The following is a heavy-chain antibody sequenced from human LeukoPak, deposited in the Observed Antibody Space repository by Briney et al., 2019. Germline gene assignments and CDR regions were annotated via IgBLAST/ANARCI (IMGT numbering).Heavy chain of an antibody. D-gene: IGHD2-15*01. CDR3: ARLVGSFYMDV. V-gene: IGHV4-59*01. CDR1: GGSISSYY. CDR2: IYYSGST. Sequence: SETLSLTCTVSGGSISSYYWSWIRQPPGKGLEWIGYIYYSGSTNYNSSLKSRVTISVDTSKNQFSLKLSSVTAADTAVYYCARLVGSFYMDVWGKGTTVTVSS. J-gene: IGHJ6*03.